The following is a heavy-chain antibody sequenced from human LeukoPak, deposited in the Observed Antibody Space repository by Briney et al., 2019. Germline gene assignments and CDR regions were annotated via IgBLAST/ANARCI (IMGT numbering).Heavy chain of an antibody. D-gene: IGHD2-2*01. CDR3: ATDRLGYCSSTSCYFDY. CDR1: GYTLTELS. V-gene: IGHV1-24*01. Sequence: ASVKVSCKVSGYTLTELSMHWVRQAPGKGLEWMGGFDPEDGETIYAQKFQGRVTMTEDTSTDTACMELSSLRSEDTAVYYCATDRLGYCSSTSCYFDYWGQGTLVTVSS. J-gene: IGHJ4*02. CDR2: FDPEDGET.